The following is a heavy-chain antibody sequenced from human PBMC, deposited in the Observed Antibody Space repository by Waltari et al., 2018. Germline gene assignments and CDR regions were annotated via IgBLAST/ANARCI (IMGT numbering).Heavy chain of an antibody. Sequence: EVQLVVSGGGLVQPGGSLRLSCAASGFTFSRYGMRWVREAPGKGLEWVANIKQDGSEKYYVDSVKGRFTISRDNAKNSLYLQMNSLRAEDTAVYYCARDLRYSSSWFFDYWGQGTLVTVSS. CDR2: IKQDGSEK. J-gene: IGHJ4*02. CDR3: ARDLRYSSSWFFDY. V-gene: IGHV3-7*01. CDR1: GFTFSRYG. D-gene: IGHD6-13*01.